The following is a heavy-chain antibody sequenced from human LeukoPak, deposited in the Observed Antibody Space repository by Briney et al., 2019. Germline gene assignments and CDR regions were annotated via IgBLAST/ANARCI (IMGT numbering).Heavy chain of an antibody. CDR1: GGSFSGYY. CDR3: ARGDYYYGLRNYDS. D-gene: IGHD3-10*01. CDR2: INHSGST. Sequence: SETLSLTCAVYGGSFSGYYWSWIRQPPGKGLEWIGEINHSGSTNYNPSLKSRVTISVDTSKNQFSLKLSSVTAADTAVYYCARGDYYYGLRNYDSWGQGTLVTVSS. V-gene: IGHV4-34*01. J-gene: IGHJ4*02.